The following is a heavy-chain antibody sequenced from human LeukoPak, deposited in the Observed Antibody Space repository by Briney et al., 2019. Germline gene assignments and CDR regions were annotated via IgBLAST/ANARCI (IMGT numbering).Heavy chain of an antibody. CDR1: GGTFSSYG. CDR3: ASFTYYYDSSGYNNWFDP. D-gene: IGHD3-22*01. V-gene: IGHV1-69*04. J-gene: IGHJ5*02. CDR2: IIPMLGIA. Sequence: ASVKVSCKASGGTFSSYGISWVRQAPGQGLEWMGRIIPMLGIANYAQKFQGRVTITADKSTSTAYMELSSLRSEDTAVYYCASFTYYYDSSGYNNWFDPWGQGTLVTVSS.